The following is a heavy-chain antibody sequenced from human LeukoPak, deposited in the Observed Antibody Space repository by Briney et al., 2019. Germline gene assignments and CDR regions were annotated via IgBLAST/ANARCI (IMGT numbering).Heavy chain of an antibody. Sequence: PGGSLRLSCAASGFTFSSYSMNWVRQAPGKGLEWVSSISSSSSYIYYADSVKGRFTISRDNAKNSLYLQMNSLRAEDTAVYYCAREGSLIRPSSWYMVREYYFDYWGQGTLVTVSS. CDR1: GFTFSSYS. D-gene: IGHD6-13*01. V-gene: IGHV3-21*01. CDR2: ISSSSSYI. CDR3: AREGSLIRPSSWYMVREYYFDY. J-gene: IGHJ4*02.